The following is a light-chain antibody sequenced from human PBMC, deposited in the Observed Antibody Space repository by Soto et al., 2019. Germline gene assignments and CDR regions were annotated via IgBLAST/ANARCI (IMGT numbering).Light chain of an antibody. CDR1: QGIRGF. V-gene: IGKV1-12*01. CDR2: TAS. J-gene: IGKJ4*02. CDR3: QQANSFPIT. Sequence: DIQMTQSPSSVSASVGDRVTITCRASQGIRGFLAWYPQKPGKPPKLLIYTASTLHSGVPSRFSGSGFGTDFTLTISSLQTEDFATYYCQQANSFPITFGGGTKVEIK.